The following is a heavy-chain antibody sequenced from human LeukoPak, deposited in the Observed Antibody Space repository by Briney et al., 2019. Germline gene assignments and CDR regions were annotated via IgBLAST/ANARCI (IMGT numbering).Heavy chain of an antibody. J-gene: IGHJ4*02. CDR3: AKIAAAGQKAFDY. D-gene: IGHD6-13*01. CDR1: GGSISSSSYY. V-gene: IGHV4-39*07. Sequence: SETLSLTCTVSGGSISSSSYYWGWIRQPPGKGLEWIGNIYYSGSTYYNPSLKSRVTISVDTSKNQFSLKLSSVTATDTAVYYCAKIAAAGQKAFDYWGQGTLVTVSS. CDR2: IYYSGST.